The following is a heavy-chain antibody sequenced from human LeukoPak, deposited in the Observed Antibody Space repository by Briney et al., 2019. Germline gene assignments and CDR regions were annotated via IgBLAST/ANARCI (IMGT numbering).Heavy chain of an antibody. J-gene: IGHJ4*02. V-gene: IGHV3-66*01. CDR1: GFTVSSNY. CDR3: ARDFSVRPAGY. D-gene: IGHD2/OR15-2a*01. CDR2: IYSGGST. Sequence: PGGSLRLSCAASGFTVSSNYMSWVRQAPGKGLEWVSVIYSGGSTYYADSVKGRFTISRDNAKNSLYLQMNSLRAEDTAVYYCARDFSVRPAGYWGQGTLVTVSS.